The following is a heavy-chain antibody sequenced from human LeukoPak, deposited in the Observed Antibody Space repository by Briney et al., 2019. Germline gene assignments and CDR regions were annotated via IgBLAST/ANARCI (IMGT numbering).Heavy chain of an antibody. Sequence: GAAVKVSCRGSGYTFTRYGISWGPQAPGQGVEGMGWICAYNGNTNYAQKLQGRVTMTTDTSTSTAYMEPKSPTSNDSAMYYSPRDAPQHVVVDYWGHGTLVTVSS. D-gene: IGHD2-15*01. CDR2: ICAYNGNT. CDR3: PRDAPQHVVVDY. V-gene: IGHV1-18*01. J-gene: IGHJ4*01. CDR1: GYTFTRYG.